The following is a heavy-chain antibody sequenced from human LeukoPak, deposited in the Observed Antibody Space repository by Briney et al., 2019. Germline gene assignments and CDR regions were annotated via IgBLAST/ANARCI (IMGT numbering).Heavy chain of an antibody. CDR1: GGSISSYY. J-gene: IGHJ5*02. V-gene: IGHV4-59*01. CDR2: IYYSGST. D-gene: IGHD2-2*01. Sequence: PPETLSLTCTVSGGSISSYYWSWIRQPPGKGLEWIGYIYYSGSTNYNPSLKSRVTISVDTSKNQFSLKLSSVTAADTAVYYCARSGVPRAWFDPWGQGTLVTVSS. CDR3: ARSGVPRAWFDP.